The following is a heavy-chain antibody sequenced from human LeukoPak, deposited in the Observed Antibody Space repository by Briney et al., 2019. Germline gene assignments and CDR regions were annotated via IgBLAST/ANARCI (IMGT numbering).Heavy chain of an antibody. V-gene: IGHV3-11*01. CDR3: TRDREYSDT. J-gene: IGHJ5*02. Sequence: GGSLRLSCAASGFTFIDYYINWIRQAPGRGLEWIAYITGSGTSVYYADSVKGRFTVSMDNAANSVFLQMDSLRVDDSAVYFCTRDREYSDTWGQGTLVTVSS. D-gene: IGHD4-11*01. CDR1: GFTFIDYY. CDR2: ITGSGTSV.